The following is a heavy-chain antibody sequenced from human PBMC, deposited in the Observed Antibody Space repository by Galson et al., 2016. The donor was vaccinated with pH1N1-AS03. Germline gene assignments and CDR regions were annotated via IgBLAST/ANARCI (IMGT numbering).Heavy chain of an antibody. V-gene: IGHV3-64D*06. CDR2: ISDNGINT. CDR1: GFTFRTFS. Sequence: SLRLSCAASGFTFRTFSIYWVRQAPGKGLEYVSGISDNGINTYYADPVKARFTISRDKSKNTVYLQMSSLRTEGTAVYYCIKEGNRLQSRRSDAFDIWGRGTMVTVSS. D-gene: IGHD5-18*01. J-gene: IGHJ3*02. CDR3: IKEGNRLQSRRSDAFDI.